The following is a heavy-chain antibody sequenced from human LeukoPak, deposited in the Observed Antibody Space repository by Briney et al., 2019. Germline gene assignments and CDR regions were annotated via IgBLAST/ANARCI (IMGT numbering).Heavy chain of an antibody. CDR3: ARDRRTTFAYYYYYGMDV. CDR2: IKQDGSEK. D-gene: IGHD2/OR15-2a*01. J-gene: IGHJ6*02. V-gene: IGHV3-7*01. CDR1: GFTFSSYW. Sequence: GGSLRLSCAASGFTFSSYWMSWVRQAPGKGLEWVANIKQDGSEKYYVDSVKGRFTISRDNAKNSLYLQMNSLRAEDTAVYYCARDRRTTFAYYYYYGMDVWGQGTLVTVSS.